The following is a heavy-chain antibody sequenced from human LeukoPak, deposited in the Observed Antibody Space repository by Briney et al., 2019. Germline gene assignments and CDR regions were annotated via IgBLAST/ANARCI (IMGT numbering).Heavy chain of an antibody. J-gene: IGHJ4*02. V-gene: IGHV3-23*01. CDR3: AKGRTLVGGSTRSYDY. Sequence: GGTLRLSCAASGFTFSSYSMSWVRQAPGKGLEWVSVISGNGGDTFYADSMKGRFTISRDNSKHTLYLQMNSLRVEDTAVYYCAKGRTLVGGSTRSYDYWGQGTLVTVSS. D-gene: IGHD1-26*01. CDR1: GFTFSSYS. CDR2: ISGNGGDT.